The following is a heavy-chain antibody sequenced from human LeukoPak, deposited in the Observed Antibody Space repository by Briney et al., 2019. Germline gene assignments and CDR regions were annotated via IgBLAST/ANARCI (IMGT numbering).Heavy chain of an antibody. D-gene: IGHD3-16*01. CDR1: GFTFSHYW. J-gene: IGHJ4*02. CDR3: ARAADYRIDQ. CDR2: INTDGSFT. V-gene: IGHV3-74*01. Sequence: GGSLRLSCAASGFTFSHYWMYWVRQGPGTGLVWVSGINTDGSFTNYADSVEGRFTISRDNAKNTVYLQMNSLRAGDTAVYYCARAADYRIDQWGQGTLVTVSS.